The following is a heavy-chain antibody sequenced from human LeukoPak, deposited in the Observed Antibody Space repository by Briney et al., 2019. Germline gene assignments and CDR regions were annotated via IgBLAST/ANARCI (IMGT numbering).Heavy chain of an antibody. CDR3: ATYYSGQGWFDP. CDR2: VYNSGST. D-gene: IGHD6-19*01. J-gene: IGHJ5*02. Sequence: SETLSLTCTVSGGSISSSSFYWGWIRQPPGKGLEWIGSVYNSGSTDYNPSLKSRVTISVDTSQTQFSLKLSSVTAADTAVYYCATYYSGQGWFDPWGQGTLVTVSS. V-gene: IGHV4-39*01. CDR1: GGSISSSSFY.